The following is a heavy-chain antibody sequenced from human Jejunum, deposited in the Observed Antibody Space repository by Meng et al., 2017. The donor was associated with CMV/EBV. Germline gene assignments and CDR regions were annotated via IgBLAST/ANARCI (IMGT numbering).Heavy chain of an antibody. Sequence: FSSHSINGVRQAPGKGLEWVSAISRSSNNIYYADSVKGRFTISRDNAKNSLYLQMNSLRAEDTAVYYCSSCGGDCFYNNYYGMDFWGQGTTVTVSS. CDR2: ISRSSNNI. J-gene: IGHJ6*02. CDR3: SSCGGDCFYNNYYGMDF. V-gene: IGHV3-21*01. D-gene: IGHD2-21*01. CDR1: FSSHS.